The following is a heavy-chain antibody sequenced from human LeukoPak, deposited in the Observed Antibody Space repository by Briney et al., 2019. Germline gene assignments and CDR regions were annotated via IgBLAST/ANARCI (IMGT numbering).Heavy chain of an antibody. CDR1: GYPISSGYY. D-gene: IGHD5-18*01. V-gene: IGHV4-38-2*01. Sequence: SETLSLTCAVSGYPISSGYYWGWIRQPPGKGLEWIGSIYHSGSTYYNPSLKSRVTISVDTSKNQFSLKLSSVTAADTAVYYCARHGEYSYGPDYWGQGTLVTVSS. CDR3: ARHGEYSYGPDY. CDR2: IYHSGST. J-gene: IGHJ4*02.